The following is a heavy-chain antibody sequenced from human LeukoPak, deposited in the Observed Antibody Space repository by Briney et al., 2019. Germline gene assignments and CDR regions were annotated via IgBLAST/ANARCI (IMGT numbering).Heavy chain of an antibody. J-gene: IGHJ3*02. CDR2: ISYDGSNK. V-gene: IGHV3-30-3*01. CDR1: GFTFSSYA. CDR3: ARGSGSSWYGREAFDI. Sequence: GGSLRLSCAASGFTFSSYAMSWVRQAPGKGLEWVAVISYDGSNKYYADSVKGRFTISRDNSKNTLYLQMNSLRAEDTAVYYCARGSGSSWYGREAFDIWGQGTMATVSS. D-gene: IGHD6-13*01.